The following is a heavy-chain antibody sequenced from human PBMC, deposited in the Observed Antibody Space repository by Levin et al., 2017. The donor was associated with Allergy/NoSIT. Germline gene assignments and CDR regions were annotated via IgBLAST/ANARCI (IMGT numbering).Heavy chain of an antibody. CDR1: GFTFSNAW. CDR2: IKSKTDGGTT. D-gene: IGHD4-17*01. Sequence: SCAASGFTFSNAWMSWVRQAPGKGLEWVGRIKSKTDGGTTDYAAPVKGRFTISRDDSKNTLYLQMNSLKTEDTAVYYCTTGLRGLRRYFDYWGQGTLVTVSS. CDR3: TTGLRGLRRYFDY. J-gene: IGHJ4*02. V-gene: IGHV3-15*01.